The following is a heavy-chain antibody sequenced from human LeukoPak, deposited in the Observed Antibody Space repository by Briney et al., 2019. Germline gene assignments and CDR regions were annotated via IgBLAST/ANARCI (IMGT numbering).Heavy chain of an antibody. J-gene: IGHJ6*03. CDR2: IYYSGST. D-gene: IGHD3-10*01. V-gene: IGHV4-39*01. CDR1: GGSIGSTSYY. Sequence: SETLSLTCSVSGGSIGSTSYYWGWIRQPPGKGLEWIGNIYYSGSTYFNPSLKSRVTISVDTSKNQFSLKLSAVAAADTAVYYCASVRRGFGESSKYYSYYYMDVWGIGTTVTISS. CDR3: ASVRRGFGESSKYYSYYYMDV.